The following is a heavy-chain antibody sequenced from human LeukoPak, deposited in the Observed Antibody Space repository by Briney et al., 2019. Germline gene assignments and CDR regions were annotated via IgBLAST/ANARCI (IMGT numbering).Heavy chain of an antibody. J-gene: IGHJ4*02. CDR1: GGSFSGYY. Sequence: SETLSLTCAVYGGSFSGYYWSWIRQPPGKGLEWIGEINHSGSTNYNPSLKSRVTISVDTSKNQFSLKLSSVTAADTAVYYCASSFSRHSYGYHKWGQGTLVTVSS. D-gene: IGHD5-18*01. V-gene: IGHV4-34*01. CDR2: INHSGST. CDR3: ASSFSRHSYGYHK.